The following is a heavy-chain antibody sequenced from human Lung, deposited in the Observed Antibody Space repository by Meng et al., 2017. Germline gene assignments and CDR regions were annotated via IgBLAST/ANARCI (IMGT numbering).Heavy chain of an antibody. CDR3: ARVGGCSGGGCYHRLFDY. J-gene: IGHJ4*02. Sequence: QVQLQESGPGLVKPSQTLFLTCTVSGGSISSGDYYWSWIRQPSGKGLEWIGYIYYSGSTYYTPSLKSRVIISVDTSKNQFSLKLTSVTGADTAVYYCARVGGCSGGGCYHRLFDYWGQGTLVTVSS. D-gene: IGHD2-15*01. CDR2: IYYSGST. V-gene: IGHV4-30-4*01. CDR1: GGSISSGDYY.